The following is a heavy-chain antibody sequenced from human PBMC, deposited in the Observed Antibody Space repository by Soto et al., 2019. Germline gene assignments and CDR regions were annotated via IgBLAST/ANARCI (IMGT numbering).Heavy chain of an antibody. CDR2: INHSGSI. J-gene: IGHJ4*02. Sequence: SETLSLTCAVYGGSVGGYYWSWVRQPPGKGLEWIGEINHSGSITYAPSLKSRVTMSVDTSKNQFSLRLNSVTAADTAVYYCARGEVTTGVFWGQGTQVTVPS. D-gene: IGHD4-17*01. CDR3: ARGEVTTGVF. CDR1: GGSVGGYY. V-gene: IGHV4-34*01.